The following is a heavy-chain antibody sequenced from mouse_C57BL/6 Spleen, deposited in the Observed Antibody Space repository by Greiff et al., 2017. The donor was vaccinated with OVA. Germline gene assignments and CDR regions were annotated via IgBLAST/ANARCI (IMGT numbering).Heavy chain of an antibody. CDR2: IHPNSGST. D-gene: IGHD2-2*01. Sequence: VQLQQPGAELVKPGASVKLSCKASGYTFTSYWMHWVKQRPGQGLEWIGMIHPNSGSTNYNEKFKSKATLTVDKSSSTAYMQLSSLTSEDSAVYYCASTTMVTTRFAYWGQGTLVTVSA. CDR3: ASTTMVTTRFAY. CDR1: GYTFTSYW. V-gene: IGHV1-64*01. J-gene: IGHJ3*01.